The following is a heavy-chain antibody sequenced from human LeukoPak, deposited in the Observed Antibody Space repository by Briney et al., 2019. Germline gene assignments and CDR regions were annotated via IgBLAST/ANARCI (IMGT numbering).Heavy chain of an antibody. Sequence: GASVKVSCKASGYTFISYGISWVGQAPGQGREWMGGISALNGKTNSEQKLQGRVTITTDTSTGTAYMELKSLRSDDTAVYYCARDYYDSSGPPERAFDVWGQGTVVTVSS. V-gene: IGHV1-18*01. D-gene: IGHD3-22*01. CDR2: ISALNGKT. CDR1: GYTFISYG. CDR3: ARDYYDSSGPPERAFDV. J-gene: IGHJ3*01.